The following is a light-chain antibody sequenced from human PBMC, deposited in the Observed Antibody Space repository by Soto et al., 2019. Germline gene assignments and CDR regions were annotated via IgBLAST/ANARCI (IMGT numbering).Light chain of an antibody. Sequence: EIVLTQSPSTLSLSPGGRSTLSCRAGQSVSSSYLAWYQQKPGQAPRLLIYGASSRATGIPDSFSGSGSGTDFTLTISRLETEDFAVYYCQQYGSSHSITFGQGTRLEIK. CDR2: GAS. J-gene: IGKJ5*01. CDR3: QQYGSSHSIT. V-gene: IGKV3-20*01. CDR1: QSVSSSY.